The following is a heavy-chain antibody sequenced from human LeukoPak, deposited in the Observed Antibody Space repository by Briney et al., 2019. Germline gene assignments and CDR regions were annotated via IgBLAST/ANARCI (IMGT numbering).Heavy chain of an antibody. D-gene: IGHD1-26*01. V-gene: IGHV3-13*04. J-gene: IGHJ5*01. CDR1: GFTFSSYG. CDR3: TRGLTGGLDS. Sequence: PGRSLRLSCAASGFTFSSYGMHWVRQAPGKGLEWVSSIAITGDTYYLGSVKGRFTISRENAKNSLYLRMNSLRAGDTAVYYCTRGLTGGLDSWGQGTLVTVS. CDR2: IAITGDT.